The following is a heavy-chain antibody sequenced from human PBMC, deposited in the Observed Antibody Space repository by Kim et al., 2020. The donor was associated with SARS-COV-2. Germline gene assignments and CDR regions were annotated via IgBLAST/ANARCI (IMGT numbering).Heavy chain of an antibody. Sequence: SETLSLTCTVSGGSVSSGSYYWSWIRQPPGKGREWIGYIYYRGSTNYNPSLKSRRTISVDTSKNQFSLKLSSVTAAATAVYYCARDRVYYYGMDVWGQGTTVTVS. D-gene: IGHD3-10*01. J-gene: IGHJ6*02. CDR2: IYYRGST. CDR3: ARDRVYYYGMDV. V-gene: IGHV4-61*01. CDR1: GGSVSSGSYY.